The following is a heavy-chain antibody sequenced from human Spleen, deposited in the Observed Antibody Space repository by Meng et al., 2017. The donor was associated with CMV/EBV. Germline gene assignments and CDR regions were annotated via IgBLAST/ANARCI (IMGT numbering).Heavy chain of an antibody. CDR1: SYS. CDR2: ISSSSSSI. CDR3: ARDPDHYDILTGDPYWYYDL. D-gene: IGHD3-9*01. J-gene: IGHJ2*01. V-gene: IGHV3-21*04. Sequence: SYSMNWVRQAPGKGLEWVSSISSSSSSIHYAASVKGRFTISRDNAKHSLHLQMNSLITEDTAVYYCARDPDHYDILTGDPYWYYDLWGRGTLVTVSS.